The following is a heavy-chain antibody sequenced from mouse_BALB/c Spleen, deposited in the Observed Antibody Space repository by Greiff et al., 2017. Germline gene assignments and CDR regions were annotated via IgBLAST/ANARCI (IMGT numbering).Heavy chain of an antibody. CDR1: GYAFSSYW. J-gene: IGHJ4*01. CDR3: ARGGYDSYAMDY. D-gene: IGHD2-2*01. V-gene: IGHV1-80*01. CDR2: IYPGDGDT. Sequence: KQSGAELVRPGSSVKISCKASGYAFSSYWMNWVKQRPGQGLEWIGQIYPGDGDTNYNGKFKGKATLTADKSSSTAYMQLSSLTSEDSAVYFCARGGYDSYAMDYWGQGTSVTVSS.